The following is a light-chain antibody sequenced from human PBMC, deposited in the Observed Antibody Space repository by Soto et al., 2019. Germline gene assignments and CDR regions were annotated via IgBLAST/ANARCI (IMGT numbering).Light chain of an antibody. CDR3: QQSFTTPFT. V-gene: IGKV1-39*01. CDR2: DAS. Sequence: DIQMTQSPSSLSASVGDRVTITCRASQSISTHLHSYQQKPGKAPTHLIHDASSLQSGVPTRFSDTGSGTDFSHTISSLQPDDLATYYCQQSFTTPFTFGPGTEVDIK. J-gene: IGKJ3*01. CDR1: QSISTH.